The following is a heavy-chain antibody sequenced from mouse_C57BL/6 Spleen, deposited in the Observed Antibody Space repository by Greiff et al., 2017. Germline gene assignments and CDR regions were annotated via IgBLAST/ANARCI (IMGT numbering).Heavy chain of an antibody. CDR1: GFSLSTSGMG. D-gene: IGHD2-3*01. Sequence: QVQLKESGPGILQSSQTLSLTCSFSGFSLSTSGMGVSWIRQPSGKGLEWLAHIYWDDDKRYNPSLKSRLTISKDTSRNQVFLKITSVDTADTATDYCARSDGYYADYYAMDYWGQGTSVTVSS. V-gene: IGHV8-12*01. J-gene: IGHJ4*01. CDR3: ARSDGYYADYYAMDY. CDR2: IYWDDDK.